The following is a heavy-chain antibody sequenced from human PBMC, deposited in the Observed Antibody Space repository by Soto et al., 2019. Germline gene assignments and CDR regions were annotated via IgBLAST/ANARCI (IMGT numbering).Heavy chain of an antibody. CDR1: GYSISSGYY. CDR3: ARDGGRYYAMDV. V-gene: IGHV4-38-2*02. CDR2: IYHTGST. D-gene: IGHD3-3*01. Sequence: LSLTCAVSGYSISSGYYWGWIRQSPGKGLEWIGNIYHTGSTYYNPSLKSRVTVSVDTSKNQFSLKLSSVTAADTAVYYCARDGGRYYAMDVWGQGTTVTVSS. J-gene: IGHJ6*02.